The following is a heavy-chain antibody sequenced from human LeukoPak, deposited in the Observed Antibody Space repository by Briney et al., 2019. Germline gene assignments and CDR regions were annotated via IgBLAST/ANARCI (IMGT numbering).Heavy chain of an antibody. CDR1: GYTFTGYY. CDR2: INPNSGT. D-gene: IGHD5-18*01. Sequence: ASVKVSCKASGYTFTGYYMHWARQAPGQGLEWMGWINPNSGTHYAQKFQGRVTITRDTSISTAYMELTSLRSDDTAVYYCAKDTGNFNLGDHWGQGTQVSVSS. CDR3: AKDTGNFNLGDH. V-gene: IGHV1-2*02. J-gene: IGHJ4*02.